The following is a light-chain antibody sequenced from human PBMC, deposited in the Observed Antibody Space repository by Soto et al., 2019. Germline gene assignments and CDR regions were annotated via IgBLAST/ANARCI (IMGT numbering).Light chain of an antibody. CDR2: DVS. CDR1: STDVGDFNY. J-gene: IGLJ2*01. CDR3: SSYSSSTTHVV. Sequence: QSALTQPASVAGSPGRSVTISCTGTSTDVGDFNYVSWYQHLPRRATKLIIYDVSNRPSGISYRFSASKSGRTASLTISGLQAEDEADYYCSSYSSSTTHVVFGGGTKVTVL. V-gene: IGLV2-14*03.